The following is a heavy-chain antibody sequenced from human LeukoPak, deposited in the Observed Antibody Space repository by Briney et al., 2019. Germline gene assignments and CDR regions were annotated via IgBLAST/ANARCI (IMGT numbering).Heavy chain of an antibody. J-gene: IGHJ2*01. D-gene: IGHD6-13*01. CDR1: GGSISSSSYY. CDR3: ARHERQFQAAAETGWYFDL. V-gene: IGHV4-39*01. CDR2: IYYSGST. Sequence: SETLSLTCTVSGGSISSSSYYWGWIRQPPGKGLEWIGSIYYSGSTYYNPSLKSRVTISVDTSKNQFSLKLSSVTAADTAVYYCARHERQFQAAAETGWYFDLWGRGTLVTVSS.